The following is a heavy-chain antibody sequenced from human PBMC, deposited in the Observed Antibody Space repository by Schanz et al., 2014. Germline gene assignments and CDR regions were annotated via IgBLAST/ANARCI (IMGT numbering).Heavy chain of an antibody. V-gene: IGHV3-11*04. Sequence: QVQLVESGGGLVKPGGSLRLSCAASGFIFNDYYMNWIRQAPGKGLEWLSYISRDGTTSYYADSVKGRFTISRDNAKNSLYLEMTSLRVEDTGVYYCARVRGSGSYSFHYLDLWGQGTLVTVAS. CDR3: ARVRGSGSYSFHYLDL. CDR1: GFIFNDYY. J-gene: IGHJ4*02. CDR2: ISRDGTTS. D-gene: IGHD1-26*01.